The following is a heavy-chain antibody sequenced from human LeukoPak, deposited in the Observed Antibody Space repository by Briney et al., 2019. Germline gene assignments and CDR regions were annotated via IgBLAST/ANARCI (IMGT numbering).Heavy chain of an antibody. CDR2: IRNDGWEK. CDR1: GFSFSDYW. CDR3: VRGGKKYGDK. D-gene: IGHD5-24*01. Sequence: GGSLRLSCVASGFSFSDYWMSWVRQAPGKGPEWVATIRNDGWEKEYVGSVMGRFTIFRDNGKNSLDLQMDSLRGEDTAVYYCVRGGKKYGDKWGQGTLVTVSS. J-gene: IGHJ4*02. V-gene: IGHV3-7*01.